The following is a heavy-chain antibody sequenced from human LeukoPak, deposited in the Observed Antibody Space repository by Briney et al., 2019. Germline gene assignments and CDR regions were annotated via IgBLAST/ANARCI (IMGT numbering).Heavy chain of an antibody. D-gene: IGHD3-10*01. Sequence: SETLSLTCTVSGGSISSYYWSWIRQPAGKGLEWIGRIYSSGSTNYNPSLKSRVTMSVDTPKNQFSLKLSSVTAADTAVYYCARYGSGSYPPYNWFDPWGQGTLVTVSS. CDR1: GGSISSYY. CDR2: IYSSGST. J-gene: IGHJ5*02. V-gene: IGHV4-4*07. CDR3: ARYGSGSYPPYNWFDP.